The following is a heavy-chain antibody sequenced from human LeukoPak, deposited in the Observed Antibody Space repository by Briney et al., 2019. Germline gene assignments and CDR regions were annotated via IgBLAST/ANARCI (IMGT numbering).Heavy chain of an antibody. CDR2: ISSSSSTK. D-gene: IGHD5-18*01. Sequence: GGSLRLSCAASGFTFSSYTMNWVRQAPGKGLEWVSYISSSSSTKSYADSVKGRFTISRDNAKNSLYLQMNSLRDEDTAVYYCARDGEDTTMFDFWGQGTLVTVSP. CDR1: GFTFSSYT. J-gene: IGHJ4*02. CDR3: ARDGEDTTMFDF. V-gene: IGHV3-48*02.